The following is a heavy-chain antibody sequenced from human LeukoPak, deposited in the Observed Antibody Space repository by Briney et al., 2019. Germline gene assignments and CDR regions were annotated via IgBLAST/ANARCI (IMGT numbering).Heavy chain of an antibody. J-gene: IGHJ4*02. CDR3: AKDSDSGWYYFDY. Sequence: GRSLRLSCAASGFTFSSYGMHWVRQAPGKGLEWVAVIWYGGSNKYYADSVKGRFTISRDNSKNTLYLQMNSLRAEDTAVYYCAKDSDSGWYYFDYWGQGTLVTVSS. D-gene: IGHD6-19*01. CDR2: IWYGGSNK. V-gene: IGHV3-30*18. CDR1: GFTFSSYG.